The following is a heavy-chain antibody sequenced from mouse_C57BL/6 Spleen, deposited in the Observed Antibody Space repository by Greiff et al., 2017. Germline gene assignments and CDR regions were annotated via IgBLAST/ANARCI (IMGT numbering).Heavy chain of an antibody. V-gene: IGHV1-82*01. D-gene: IGHD2-1*01. CDR1: GYAFSSSW. CDR2: IYPGDGET. CDR3: AREVIYYGNYGYFDV. Sequence: QVQLQQSGPELVKPGASVKISCKASGYAFSSSWMNWVKQRPGKGLEWIGRIYPGDGETNYNGKFKGKATLTADKSSSTAYMQLSSLTSEDSAVYFCAREVIYYGNYGYFDVWGTGTTVTVSS. J-gene: IGHJ1*03.